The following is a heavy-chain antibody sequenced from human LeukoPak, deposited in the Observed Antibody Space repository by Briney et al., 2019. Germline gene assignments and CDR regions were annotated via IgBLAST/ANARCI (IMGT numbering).Heavy chain of an antibody. D-gene: IGHD3-16*01. CDR1: GFTFSSHA. V-gene: IGHV3-23*01. CDR3: VSVKSLVGDQ. Sequence: GGSLRLSCAASGFTFSSHAMWWVRQAPGKGLEWVSSIGFSGVDTYYADSVKGRFTISRDNSKNTLSLQMNSLRVEDTAVYYCVSVKSLVGDQWGQGTLVTVSS. J-gene: IGHJ4*02. CDR2: IGFSGVDT.